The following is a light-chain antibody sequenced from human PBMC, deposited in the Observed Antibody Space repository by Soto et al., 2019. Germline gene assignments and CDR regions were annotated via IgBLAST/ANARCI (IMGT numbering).Light chain of an antibody. CDR1: QFVSSR. CDR2: DTS. V-gene: IGKV3-15*01. J-gene: IGKJ1*01. CDR3: QEYIQWPPGM. Sequence: DIVVTQSPATLSASPGERVTLSCRASQFVSSRLAWYQQRPGQVPRLLIYDTSTRAPGISARFSGSGSGTEVPLTISSLQSEDFAVYYCQEYIQWPPGMFGPGTTVDIK.